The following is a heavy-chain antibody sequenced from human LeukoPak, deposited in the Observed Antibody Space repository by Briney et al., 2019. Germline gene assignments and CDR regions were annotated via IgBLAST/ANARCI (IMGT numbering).Heavy chain of an antibody. J-gene: IGHJ5*02. CDR1: VGSISSSSYY. D-gene: IGHD3-10*01. CDR3: ARQPTSYGSGRGWFDP. V-gene: IGHV4-39*01. CDR2: IYYSGST. Sequence: SETLSLTCTISVGSISSSSYYWGWIRQPPGKGLEWIGSIYYSGSTYYNPSLQSRVTISVDTSKNQFSLKLSSVTAADTAVYYCARQPTSYGSGRGWFDPWGQGTLVTVSS.